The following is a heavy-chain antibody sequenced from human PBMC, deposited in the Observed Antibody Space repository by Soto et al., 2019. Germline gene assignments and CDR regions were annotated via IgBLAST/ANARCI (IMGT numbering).Heavy chain of an antibody. D-gene: IGHD2-21*02. Sequence: PGESLKISCKGSGYSFNTYWIGWVRQMPGKGLEWMGVIYPDDSDIRYSPSFQGQATISADKSISTAYLQWSSLKASDSGIYYCARRTGLLYSDWGQGTLVTVSS. V-gene: IGHV5-51*01. CDR2: IYPDDSDI. CDR3: ARRTGLLYSD. CDR1: GYSFNTYW. J-gene: IGHJ4*02.